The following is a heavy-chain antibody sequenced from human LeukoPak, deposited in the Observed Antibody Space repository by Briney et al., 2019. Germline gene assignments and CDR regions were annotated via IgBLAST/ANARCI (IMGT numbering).Heavy chain of an antibody. CDR3: ATHCTSTTCYAY. CDR2: ISGGGSST. J-gene: IGHJ4*02. V-gene: IGHV3-23*01. D-gene: IGHD2-2*01. Sequence: GGSLRLSCAASGFTFSNYAMSWVRQAPGKGLEWVSAISGGGSSTYYADFVKGRFTISRDNAKNTLYMQMNSLRAVDTAVYYCATHCTSTTCYAYWGQGTLVTVSS. CDR1: GFTFSNYA.